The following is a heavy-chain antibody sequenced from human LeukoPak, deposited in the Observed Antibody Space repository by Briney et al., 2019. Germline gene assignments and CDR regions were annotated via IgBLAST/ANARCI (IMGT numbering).Heavy chain of an antibody. CDR3: ARGPITGTTFFY. CDR2: IWYDGSNK. J-gene: IGHJ4*02. D-gene: IGHD1-7*01. Sequence: GGSLRLSCAASGFTFSSYGMHWVRQAPGKGLEWVAVIWYDGSNKYYADSVKGRFTISRDNSKNTLYLQMNSLRAEDTAVYYCARGPITGTTFFYWGQGTLVTVSS. CDR1: GFTFSSYG. V-gene: IGHV3-33*01.